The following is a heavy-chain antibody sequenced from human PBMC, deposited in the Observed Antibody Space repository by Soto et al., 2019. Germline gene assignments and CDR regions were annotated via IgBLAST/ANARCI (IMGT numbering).Heavy chain of an antibody. CDR3: ARGGLYYDFWSGYFDY. CDR2: IYHSGST. D-gene: IGHD3-3*01. Sequence: QLQLQESGSGLVKPSQTLSLTCAVSGGSISSGGYSWSWIRQPPGKGLEWIGYIYHSGSTYYNPSLKSRVTISVDRSKNQFSLKLSSVTAADTAVYYCARGGLYYDFWSGYFDYWGQGTLVTVSS. J-gene: IGHJ4*02. V-gene: IGHV4-30-2*01. CDR1: GGSISSGGYS.